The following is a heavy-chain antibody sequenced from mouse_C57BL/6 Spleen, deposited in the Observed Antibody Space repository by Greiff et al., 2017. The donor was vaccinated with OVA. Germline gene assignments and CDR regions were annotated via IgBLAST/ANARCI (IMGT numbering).Heavy chain of an antibody. CDR1: GYTFTSYW. Sequence: VQLQQSGAELAKPGASVKLSCKASGYTFTSYWMHWVKQRPGQGLEWIGYINPSSGYTKYNQKFKDKATLTADKSSSTAYMQLSSLTYEDSAVYYCAREYYVSSYVESYWYFDVWGTGTTVTVSS. CDR2: INPSSGYT. D-gene: IGHD1-1*01. CDR3: AREYYVSSYVESYWYFDV. J-gene: IGHJ1*03. V-gene: IGHV1-7*01.